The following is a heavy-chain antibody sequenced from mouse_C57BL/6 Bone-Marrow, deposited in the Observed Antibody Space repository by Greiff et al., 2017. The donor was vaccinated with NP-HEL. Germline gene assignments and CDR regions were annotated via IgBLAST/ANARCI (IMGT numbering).Heavy chain of an antibody. V-gene: IGHV1-55*01. CDR2: IYPGSGSA. J-gene: IGHJ3*01. CDR3: AKSTMITPSWFAY. CDR1: GYTFTSYW. Sequence: QVQLQQPGAELVKPGASVKMSCKASGYTFTSYWITWVKQRPGQGLEWIGDIYPGSGSANYNEKFKSKATLTVDTSSSTAYMQLSSLTSEDSAVYYCAKSTMITPSWFAYWGQGTLVTVSA. D-gene: IGHD2-4*01.